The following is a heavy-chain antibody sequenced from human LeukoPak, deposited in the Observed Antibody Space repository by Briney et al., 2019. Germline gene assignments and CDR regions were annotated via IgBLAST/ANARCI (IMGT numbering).Heavy chain of an antibody. CDR1: GFTLNSYW. Sequence: QTGGSLRRSCAASGFTLNSYWMSWVRQAPGKGLEWVANIKQDGSEKYYVDSVKGRFTISRDNAKNSLYLQMNSLRAEDTAVYYCAREDIVVVPAAPRGWFDPWGQGTLVTVSS. J-gene: IGHJ5*02. CDR3: AREDIVVVPAAPRGWFDP. V-gene: IGHV3-7*01. CDR2: IKQDGSEK. D-gene: IGHD2-2*01.